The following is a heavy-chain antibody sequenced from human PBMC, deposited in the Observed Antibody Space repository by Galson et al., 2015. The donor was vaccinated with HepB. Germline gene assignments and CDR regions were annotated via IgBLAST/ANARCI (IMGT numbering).Heavy chain of an antibody. V-gene: IGHV2-5*02. D-gene: IGHD2-15*01. CDR1: GFSLSTNGVG. J-gene: IGHJ4*02. Sequence: PALVKPTQTLTLTCTFSGFSLSTNGVGVGWIRQPPGKALEWLAIIYWDDDKRYSPSLKSRLTITTETSKNQVVLTMTTMDPVDTATYYCAHQHIVAPSFFDQWGQGSLVTVSS. CDR3: AHQHIVAPSFFDQ. CDR2: IYWDDDK.